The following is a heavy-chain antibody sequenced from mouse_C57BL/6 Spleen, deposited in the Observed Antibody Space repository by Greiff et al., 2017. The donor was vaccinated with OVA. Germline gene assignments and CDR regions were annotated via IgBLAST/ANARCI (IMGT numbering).Heavy chain of an antibody. CDR2: INPSTGGT. Sequence: EVQLQQSGPELVKPGASVKISCKASGYSFTGYYMNWVKQSPEKSLEWIGEINPSTGGTTYNQKFKAKATLTVDKSSSTAYMQLKSLTSEDSAVYYCAREGLPSFFDYWGQGTTLTVSS. D-gene: IGHD2-2*01. CDR3: AREGLPSFFDY. CDR1: GYSFTGYY. V-gene: IGHV1-42*01. J-gene: IGHJ2*01.